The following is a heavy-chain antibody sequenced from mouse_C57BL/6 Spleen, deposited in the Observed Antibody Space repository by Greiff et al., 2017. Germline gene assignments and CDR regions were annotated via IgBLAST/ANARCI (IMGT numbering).Heavy chain of an antibody. CDR1: GFTFSSYA. CDR2: ISDGGSYT. Sequence: VQLKESGGGLVKPGGSLKLSCAASGFTFSSYAMSWVRQTPEKRLEWVATISDGGSYTYYPDNVKGRFTISRDNAKNNLYLQMIHLKSEDTAMYYCARALGRDYAMDYWGQGTSVTVSS. V-gene: IGHV5-4*01. J-gene: IGHJ4*01. D-gene: IGHD4-1*01. CDR3: ARALGRDYAMDY.